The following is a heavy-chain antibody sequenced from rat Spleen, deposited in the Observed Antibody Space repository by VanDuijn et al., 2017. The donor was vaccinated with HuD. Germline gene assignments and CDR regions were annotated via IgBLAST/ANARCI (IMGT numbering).Heavy chain of an antibody. V-gene: IGHV5-22*01. Sequence: EVQLVESGGGLVQPGRSLKLSCAASGFTFSDYYMAWVRQAPKKGLEWVASISYEGSRTYYGDSVKGRFTISRDNAKSTLYLQMNSLRSEDTATYYCARKLWPLFDFWGQGVMVTVSS. J-gene: IGHJ2*01. CDR2: ISYEGSRT. D-gene: IGHD1-3*01. CDR3: ARKLWPLFDF. CDR1: GFTFSDYY.